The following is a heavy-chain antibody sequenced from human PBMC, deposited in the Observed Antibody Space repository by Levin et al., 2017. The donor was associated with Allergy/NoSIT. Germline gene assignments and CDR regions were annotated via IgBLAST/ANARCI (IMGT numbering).Heavy chain of an antibody. CDR2: IKQDGSEK. D-gene: IGHD1-1*01. Sequence: GGSLRLSCAASGFTFSSYWMSWVRQAPGKGLEWVANIKQDGSEKYYVDSVKGRFTISRDNAKNSLYLQMNSLRAEDTAVYYCARDRPRLNWNEGVFDYWGQGTLVTVAS. J-gene: IGHJ4*02. CDR1: GFTFSSYW. CDR3: ARDRPRLNWNEGVFDY. V-gene: IGHV3-7*01.